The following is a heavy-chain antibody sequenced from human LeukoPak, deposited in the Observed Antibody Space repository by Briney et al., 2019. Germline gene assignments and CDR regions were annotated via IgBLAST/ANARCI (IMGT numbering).Heavy chain of an antibody. D-gene: IGHD3-10*01. CDR3: ARGGGSHYEIDY. Sequence: SETLSLTCAVSGGSISSSNWWTWVRQPPGKGLEWIGEIYHTGIINYDPSLKSRVTISVDKSMNQFSLRLTSVTAADTAVYFCARGGGSHYEIDYWGQGTLVTVSS. J-gene: IGHJ4*02. V-gene: IGHV4-4*02. CDR1: GGSISSSNW. CDR2: IYHTGII.